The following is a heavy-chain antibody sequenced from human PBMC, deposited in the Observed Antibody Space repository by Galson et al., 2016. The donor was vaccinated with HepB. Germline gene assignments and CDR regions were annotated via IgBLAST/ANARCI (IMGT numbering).Heavy chain of an antibody. V-gene: IGHV4-34*01. Sequence: ETLSLTCAVYGGPFSGYYWSWIRQPPGKGLEWIGEINHSGSTNYNPSLKSRATISVDTSKNQLSLKLSSVTAADTAVYYCARGFNSFGSGSYNAFDIWGQGTMVTVSS. CDR1: GGPFSGYY. J-gene: IGHJ3*02. CDR3: ARGFNSFGSGSYNAFDI. D-gene: IGHD1-26*01. CDR2: INHSGST.